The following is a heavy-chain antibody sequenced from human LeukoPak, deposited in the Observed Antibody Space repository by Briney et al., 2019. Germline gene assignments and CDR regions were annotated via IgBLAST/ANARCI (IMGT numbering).Heavy chain of an antibody. J-gene: IGHJ4*02. CDR2: IYYSAST. Sequence: SETLSLTCTVSGGSISSYSWSWIRQPPGKGLEWTGQIYYSASTNYNPSLKSRVTMSLDTSKNHFSLKLSSVTAADTAVYYCARESTTYYDDSSAYYTPYYFDYWGQGTLVTVSS. D-gene: IGHD3-22*01. V-gene: IGHV4-59*01. CDR1: GGSISSYS. CDR3: ARESTTYYDDSSAYYTPYYFDY.